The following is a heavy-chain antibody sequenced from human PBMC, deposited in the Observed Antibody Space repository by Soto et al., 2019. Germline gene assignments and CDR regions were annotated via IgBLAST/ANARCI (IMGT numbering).Heavy chain of an antibody. CDR3: ARDRGRQQLVIGSGFDP. D-gene: IGHD6-13*01. CDR2: IIPILGIA. J-gene: IGHJ5*02. Sequence: QVQLVQSGAEVKKPGSSVKVSCKASGGTFSSYTISWVRQAPGQGLEWMGRIIPILGIANYAQKFQGRVTITADKSTSTAYMELSSLRSEDTAVYYCARDRGRQQLVIGSGFDPWGQGTLVTVSS. V-gene: IGHV1-69*08. CDR1: GGTFSSYT.